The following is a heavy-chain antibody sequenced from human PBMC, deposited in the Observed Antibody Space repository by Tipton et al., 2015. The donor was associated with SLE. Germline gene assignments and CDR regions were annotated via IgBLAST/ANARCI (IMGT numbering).Heavy chain of an antibody. CDR2: IYYSGST. V-gene: IGHV4-59*01. CDR3: ARPGSGALTYFQH. Sequence: LRLSCTVSGGSISSYYWSWIRQPPGKGLEWIGYIYYSGSTNYNPSLKSRVTISVDTSKNQFSLKLSSVTAADTAVYYCARPGSGALTYFQHWGQGTLVTVSS. J-gene: IGHJ1*01. CDR1: GGSISSYY. D-gene: IGHD1-26*01.